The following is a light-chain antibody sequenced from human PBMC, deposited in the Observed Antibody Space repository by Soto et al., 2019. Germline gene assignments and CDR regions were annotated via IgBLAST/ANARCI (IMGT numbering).Light chain of an antibody. CDR3: QQYNNWPPIT. Sequence: DIVLTQSPATLSLSPGERATLSCRASQSVCSYLAWYQQKPGQAPRLLIFGASTRATGIPARFSGSGSGTEFTLTISSLQSEDFAVYYCQQYNNWPPITFGQGTRLEIK. CDR2: GAS. J-gene: IGKJ5*01. CDR1: QSVCSY. V-gene: IGKV3-15*01.